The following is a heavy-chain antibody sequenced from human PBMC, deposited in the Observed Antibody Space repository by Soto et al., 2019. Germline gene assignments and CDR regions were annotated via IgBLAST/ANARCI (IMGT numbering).Heavy chain of an antibody. Sequence: ASVKVSCKASGYTFTGYYMHWVLQAPGQGLEWMGWINAGNGNTKYSQKFQGRVTITRDTSASTTYMELSSLRSEDTAVYYCARDPSYYGMSGPGQGTTVPVYS. CDR1: GYTFTGYY. V-gene: IGHV1-3*01. CDR2: INAGNGNT. J-gene: IGHJ6*02. CDR3: ARDPSYYGMSG.